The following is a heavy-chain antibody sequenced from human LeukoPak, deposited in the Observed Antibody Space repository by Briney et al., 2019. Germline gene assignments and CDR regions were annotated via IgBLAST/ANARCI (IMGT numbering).Heavy chain of an antibody. Sequence: PGGSLRLSCAVSGFTFSSYAMHWVRQTPGKGLEWVAVIFYDGSIQYYADSVKGRFTISRDNSKNTLYLQMNSLRTEDTAVYYCARTQYYYDSSGYHTYFDYWGQGTLVTVSS. CDR2: IFYDGSIQ. CDR1: GFTFSSYA. D-gene: IGHD3-22*01. CDR3: ARTQYYYDSSGYHTYFDY. J-gene: IGHJ4*02. V-gene: IGHV3-30*04.